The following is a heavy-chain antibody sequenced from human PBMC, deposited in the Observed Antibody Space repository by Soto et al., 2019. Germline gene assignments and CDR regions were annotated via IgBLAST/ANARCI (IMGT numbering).Heavy chain of an antibody. CDR1: GFTFSRYA. CDR3: ARSRNSAVADSFDF. Sequence: QVQVVESGGGVVQPGRSLRLSCAASGFTFSRYAIHWVRQAPGKGLEWVAVISRDGSNKYYVDSMKGQFTISRDNSKNTLYLQMNSLRDEDTAVYYCARSRNSAVADSFDFWGQGTLVTVSS. V-gene: IGHV3-30*04. J-gene: IGHJ4*02. CDR2: ISRDGSNK. D-gene: IGHD3-10*01.